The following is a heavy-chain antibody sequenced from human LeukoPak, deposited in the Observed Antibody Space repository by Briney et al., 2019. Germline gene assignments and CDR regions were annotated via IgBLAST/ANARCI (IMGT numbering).Heavy chain of an antibody. CDR1: GGSFSGYY. CDR3: ARGVVIAPQTFDY. Sequence: TSETLSLTCGVFGGSFSGYYWSWIRQPPGKGLEWIGEINHSGSINYNPSLKSRITISVDTSKKQFSLKLSSVTAADTAVYYCARGVVIAPQTFDYWGQGTLVTVSS. J-gene: IGHJ4*02. D-gene: IGHD2-21*01. V-gene: IGHV4-34*01. CDR2: INHSGSI.